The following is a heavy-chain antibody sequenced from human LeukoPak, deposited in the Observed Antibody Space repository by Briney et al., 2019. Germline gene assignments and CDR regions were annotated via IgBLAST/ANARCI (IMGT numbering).Heavy chain of an antibody. CDR1: GFTFSDYY. Sequence: GGSLRLSCAASGFTFSDYYMSWIRQAPGKGPEWVSYISSSGSTIYYADSVKGRFTISRDNAKNSLYLQMNSLRAEDTAVYYCARAFYSNYPFDYWGQGTLVTVSS. CDR2: ISSSGSTI. D-gene: IGHD4-11*01. V-gene: IGHV3-11*04. CDR3: ARAFYSNYPFDY. J-gene: IGHJ4*02.